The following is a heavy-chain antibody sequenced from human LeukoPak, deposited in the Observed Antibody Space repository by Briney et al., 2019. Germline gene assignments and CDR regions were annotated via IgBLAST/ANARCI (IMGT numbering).Heavy chain of an antibody. CDR3: AKETGYSYGQPY. V-gene: IGHV3-23*01. Sequence: GGSLRLSCAASGFTFSTYAMSWVRQAPGKGLEWVSAISTSGGSTYYADSVKGRFTISRDNSKNTLYLQMNSLRAEDTAVYYCAKETGYSYGQPYWGQGTLVTVSS. CDR2: ISTSGGST. D-gene: IGHD5-18*01. J-gene: IGHJ4*02. CDR1: GFTFSTYA.